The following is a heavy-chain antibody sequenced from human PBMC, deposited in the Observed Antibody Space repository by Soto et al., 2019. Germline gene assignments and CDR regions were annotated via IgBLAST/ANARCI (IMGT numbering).Heavy chain of an antibody. CDR3: ERDGVGVTTFWGFLDY. CDR1: ESIFRGYG. CDR2: IRFDGSNI. D-gene: IGHD3-10*02. V-gene: IGHV3-33*01. Sequence: QVQMVESGGGVVQPGESLRLSCAVSESIFRGYGMHWVRQAPGKGLEWVAIIRFDGSNIHYADYVMGRFTISRDNSKNMLYLEMNNLRVEDTAVYYCERDGVGVTTFWGFLDYWGQGTLVTVSA. J-gene: IGHJ4*02.